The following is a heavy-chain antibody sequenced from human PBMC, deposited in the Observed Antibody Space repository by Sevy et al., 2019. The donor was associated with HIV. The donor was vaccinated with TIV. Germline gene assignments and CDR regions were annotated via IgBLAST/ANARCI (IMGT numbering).Heavy chain of an antibody. Sequence: TLSLTCTVSGGSISSSSYYWGWIRQPPGKGLEWIGSIYYSGSTYYNPSLKSRVTISVDTSKNQFSLKLSSVTAADTAVYYCATITMVRGVIGWFDPWGQGTLVTVSS. V-gene: IGHV4-39*01. D-gene: IGHD3-10*01. CDR1: GGSISSSSYY. J-gene: IGHJ5*02. CDR3: ATITMVRGVIGWFDP. CDR2: IYYSGST.